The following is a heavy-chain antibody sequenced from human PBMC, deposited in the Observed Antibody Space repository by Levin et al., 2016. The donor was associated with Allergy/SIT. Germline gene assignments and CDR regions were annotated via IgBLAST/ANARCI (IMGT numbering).Heavy chain of an antibody. CDR3: ARLDGGYSYEHNHFAP. CDR2: IYPGDSDT. V-gene: IGHV5-51*01. J-gene: IGHJ5*02. Sequence: GESLKISCEGSGYSFTYDWIAWVRQKPGKGLEYMGLIYPGDSDTRYSPSFQGHVTMSADESINTVYLHLNNLQASDTAMYYCARLDGGYSYEHNHFAPWGQGTLVTVSS. D-gene: IGHD5-18*01. CDR1: GYSFTYDW.